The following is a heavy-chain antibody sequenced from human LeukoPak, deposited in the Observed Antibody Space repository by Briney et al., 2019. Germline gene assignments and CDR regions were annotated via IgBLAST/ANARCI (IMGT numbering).Heavy chain of an antibody. D-gene: IGHD1-1*01. Sequence: GGSLRLSCAASGFTFSSYWMHWVRQAPGKGLVWVSNINSDGSTTTYADSVKGRLTISRDNSENTLYLQMNSLGAEDTAVYYCAKERAGTSPLDYWGQGTLVTVSS. J-gene: IGHJ4*02. CDR2: INSDGSTT. CDR3: AKERAGTSPLDY. CDR1: GFTFSSYW. V-gene: IGHV3-74*01.